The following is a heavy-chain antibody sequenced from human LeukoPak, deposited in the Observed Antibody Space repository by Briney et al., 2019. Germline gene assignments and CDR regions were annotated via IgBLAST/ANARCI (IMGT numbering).Heavy chain of an antibody. CDR3: AKNLEQWLLVNWFDP. CDR2: ISYDGSNK. J-gene: IGHJ5*02. CDR1: GFTFSSYG. Sequence: PGRSLRLSCAASGFTFSSYGMHWVRQAPGKGLEWVAVISYDGSNKYYADSVKGRLTISRDNSKNTLYLQMNSLRAEDTAVYYCAKNLEQWLLVNWFDPWGQGTLVTVSS. D-gene: IGHD6-19*01. V-gene: IGHV3-30*18.